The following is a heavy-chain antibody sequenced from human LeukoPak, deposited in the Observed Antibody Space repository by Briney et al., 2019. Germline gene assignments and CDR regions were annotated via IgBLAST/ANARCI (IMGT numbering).Heavy chain of an antibody. Sequence: GGSLRLSCAASGFTFSSYSMNWVRQAPGKGLEWVSSISSSSSYVYYADSVKGRFTISRDNAKNSLYLRMNSLSTEDTAVYYCARGPLGPWGQGTLVTVSS. CDR2: ISSSSSYV. D-gene: IGHD3-16*02. CDR1: GFTFSSYS. J-gene: IGHJ5*02. CDR3: ARGPLGP. V-gene: IGHV3-21*01.